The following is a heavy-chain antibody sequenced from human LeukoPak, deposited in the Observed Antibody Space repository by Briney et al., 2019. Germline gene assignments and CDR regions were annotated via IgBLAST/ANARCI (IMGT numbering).Heavy chain of an antibody. D-gene: IGHD2-8*02. CDR2: LISDGSSA. CDR3: VRDSRYCPDV. CDR1: GFTFSSYW. Sequence: GGSLRLSCAASGFTFSSYWMHWVRQAPGEGLVWVSRLISDGSSASYADSVKGRFTISRDNTKNILYLQMNSLRAEDTAVYYCVRDSRYCPDVWGQGTTVTVSS. V-gene: IGHV3-74*01. J-gene: IGHJ6*02.